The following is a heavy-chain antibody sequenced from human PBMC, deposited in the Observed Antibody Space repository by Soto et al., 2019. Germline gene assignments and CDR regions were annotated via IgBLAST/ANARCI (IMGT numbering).Heavy chain of an antibody. V-gene: IGHV1-18*01. CDR3: ARDQLHFLDYYFEN. Sequence: ASVKVSCKASGYTFINYGISCVRQSPGQGLEWLGCISPNNGHTKYARKFQDRITMTTDTSTTTAYLELRSLRSDDTAVYFCARDQLHFLDYYFENWGQGALVTVSS. CDR1: GYTFINYG. CDR2: ISPNNGHT. J-gene: IGHJ4*02. D-gene: IGHD3-3*01.